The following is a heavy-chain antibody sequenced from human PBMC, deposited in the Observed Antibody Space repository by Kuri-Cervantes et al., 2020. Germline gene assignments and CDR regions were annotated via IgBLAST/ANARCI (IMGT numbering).Heavy chain of an antibody. CDR2: ISWNSGSI. Sequence: LSLTCAASGFTFDDYAMHWVRQAPGKGLEWVSGISWNSGSIGYADPVKGRFTISRDDSKNTLYLQMNSLKTEDTAVYYCTTVHKGYCSSTSCYKSSDYWGQGTLVTVSS. CDR1: GFTFDDYA. CDR3: TTVHKGYCSSTSCYKSSDY. J-gene: IGHJ4*02. V-gene: IGHV3-9*01. D-gene: IGHD2-2*02.